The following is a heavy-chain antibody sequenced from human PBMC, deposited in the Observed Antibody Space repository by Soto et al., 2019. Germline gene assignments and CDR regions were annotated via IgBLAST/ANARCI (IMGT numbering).Heavy chain of an antibody. V-gene: IGHV1-3*01. CDR2: INAGNGNT. Sequence: ASVKVSCKASGYTFKSYAMHWVRQAPGQRLEWMGWINAGNGNTKYAQKLQGRVTITTDTSASTANMELSSLRSDDTAVYYCAREPNYFDYWGQGTLVTVSS. CDR1: GYTFKSYA. J-gene: IGHJ4*02. CDR3: AREPNYFDY.